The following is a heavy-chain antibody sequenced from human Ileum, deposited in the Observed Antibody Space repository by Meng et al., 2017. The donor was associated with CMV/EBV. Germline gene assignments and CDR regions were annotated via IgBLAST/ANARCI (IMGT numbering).Heavy chain of an antibody. Sequence: SETLSLTCAVYGGSFSGYYWSWIRQPPGKGLELIGEINHSGSTNYNPSLKSRVTISVDTSKNQFSLKLSSVTAADTAVYYCAVLGGIAAARRKNYYYYYGMDVWGQGTTVTVSS. D-gene: IGHD6-13*01. V-gene: IGHV4-34*01. CDR2: INHSGST. CDR1: GGSFSGYY. CDR3: AVLGGIAAARRKNYYYYYGMDV. J-gene: IGHJ6*02.